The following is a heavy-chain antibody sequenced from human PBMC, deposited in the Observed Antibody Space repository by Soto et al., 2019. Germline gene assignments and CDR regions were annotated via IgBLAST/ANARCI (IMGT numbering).Heavy chain of an antibody. CDR3: ARQPGAGYYYMDV. V-gene: IGHV4-39*01. CDR2: IYYSGST. J-gene: IGHJ6*03. D-gene: IGHD6-13*01. Sequence: SETLSLTCTVSGGSISSSSYYWGWIRQPPGKGLEWIGSIYYSGSTYYNPSLKSRVTISVDTSKNQFSLKLSSVTAADTAVYYCARQPGAGYYYMDVWGKGTTVTVSS. CDR1: GGSISSSSYY.